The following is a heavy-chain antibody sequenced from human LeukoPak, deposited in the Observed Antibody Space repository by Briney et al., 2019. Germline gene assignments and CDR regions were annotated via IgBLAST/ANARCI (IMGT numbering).Heavy chain of an antibody. Sequence: PGGSLSLSCAASGLTFSDYSMTWVRQAPGKGLSWVSGISAGGGSTYYADSVKGRFTISRDNAKNSLHLQMNSLRAEDTAVYYCARAANTAAGTPTLANDYWGQGTLVTVSS. D-gene: IGHD6-13*01. CDR3: ARAANTAAGTPTLANDY. J-gene: IGHJ4*02. V-gene: IGHV3-23*01. CDR1: GLTFSDYS. CDR2: ISAGGGST.